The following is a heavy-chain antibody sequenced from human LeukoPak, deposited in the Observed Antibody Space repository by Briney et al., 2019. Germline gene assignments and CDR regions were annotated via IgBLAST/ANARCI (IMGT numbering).Heavy chain of an antibody. CDR1: GFTFSSYA. CDR3: AKDGGRMGYYYMDV. D-gene: IGHD2-15*01. CDR2: ISGSGGST. J-gene: IGHJ6*03. V-gene: IGHV3-23*01. Sequence: GGSLRLSCAASGFTFSSYAMSWVRQAPGKGLEWVSAISGSGGSTYYADSVKGRFTISRDNSKNTLYLQMNSLRAEDTAVYYCAKDGGRMGYYYMDVWGKGTTVTISS.